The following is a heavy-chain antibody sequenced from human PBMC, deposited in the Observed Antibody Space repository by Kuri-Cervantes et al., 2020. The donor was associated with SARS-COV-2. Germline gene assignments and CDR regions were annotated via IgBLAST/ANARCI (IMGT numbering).Heavy chain of an antibody. V-gene: IGHV3-53*01. CDR3: ARSIIAVAGFGGRDY. CDR1: GFTVSSNY. CDR2: IYSGGST. D-gene: IGHD6-19*01. Sequence: GGSLRLSCAASGFTVSSNYMSWVRQAPGKGLEWVSVIYSGGSTYYADSVKGRSTISRDNSKNTLYLQMNSLRAEDTAVYYCARSIIAVAGFGGRDYWGQGTLVTVSS. J-gene: IGHJ4*02.